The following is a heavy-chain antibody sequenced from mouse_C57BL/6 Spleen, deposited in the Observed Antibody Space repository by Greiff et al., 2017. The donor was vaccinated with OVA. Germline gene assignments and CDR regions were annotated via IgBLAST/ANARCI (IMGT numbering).Heavy chain of an antibody. V-gene: IGHV14-4*01. CDR3: TGDYYGSSYDY. D-gene: IGHD1-1*01. Sequence: VQLKESGAELVRPGASVKLSCTASGFNIKDDYMHWVKQRPEQGLEWIGWIDPENGDTEYASKFQGKATITADTSSNTAYLQLSSLTSEDTAVYYCTGDYYGSSYDYWGQGTTLTVSS. CDR1: GFNIKDDY. CDR2: IDPENGDT. J-gene: IGHJ2*01.